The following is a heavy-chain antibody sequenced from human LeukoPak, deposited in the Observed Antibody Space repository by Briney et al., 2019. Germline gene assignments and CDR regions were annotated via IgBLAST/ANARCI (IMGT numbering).Heavy chain of an antibody. Sequence: GGSLRLSCGASGFTFTTYAMTWVRQAPGKGLEWVSYISSSGSTIYYADSVKGRFTISRDNAKNSLYLQMNSLRAEDTAVYYCARGPMVRGVIIRRSKSGYFDYWGQGTLVTVSS. V-gene: IGHV3-48*03. J-gene: IGHJ4*02. CDR2: ISSSGSTI. CDR1: GFTFTTYA. CDR3: ARGPMVRGVIIRRSKSGYFDY. D-gene: IGHD3-10*01.